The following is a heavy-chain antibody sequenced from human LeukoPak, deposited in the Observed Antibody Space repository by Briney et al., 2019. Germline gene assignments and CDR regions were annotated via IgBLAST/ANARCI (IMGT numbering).Heavy chain of an antibody. CDR3: VRSSWSNFDY. V-gene: IGHV3-30*03. D-gene: IGHD6-13*01. CDR2: ISYDGSNK. CDR1: GFSFSTYG. J-gene: IGHJ4*02. Sequence: GRSLRLSCVGSGFSFSTYGMHWVRQAPGKGLEWVAIISYDGSNKYYADSVKGRFTISRDNSKNTLYLQMNTLRVEDTAVYYCVRSSWSNFDYWGQGTLVTVSS.